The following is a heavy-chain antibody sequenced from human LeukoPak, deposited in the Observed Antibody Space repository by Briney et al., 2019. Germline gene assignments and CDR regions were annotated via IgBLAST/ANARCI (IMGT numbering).Heavy chain of an antibody. Sequence: SVKVSCKASGGTFSSYAISWVRQAPGQGLEWMGGIIPIFGTANYAQKFQSRVTITTDESTSTAYMELSSLRSEDTAVYYCARDCGDIVVVPAAMAWFDPWGQGTLVTVSS. D-gene: IGHD2-2*01. CDR3: ARDCGDIVVVPAAMAWFDP. CDR1: GGTFSSYA. CDR2: IIPIFGTA. V-gene: IGHV1-69*05. J-gene: IGHJ5*02.